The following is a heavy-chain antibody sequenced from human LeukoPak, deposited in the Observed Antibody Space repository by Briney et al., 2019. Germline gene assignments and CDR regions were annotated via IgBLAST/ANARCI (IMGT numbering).Heavy chain of an antibody. D-gene: IGHD5-18*01. CDR2: INHSGST. CDR1: GGSFSGYY. Sequence: SETLSLTCAVYGGSFSGYYWSWIRQPPGKGLEWIGEINHSGSTNYSPSLKSRVTISVDTSKNQFSLKLSSVTAADTAVYYCARLFGFYSYGRFDYWGQGTLVTVSS. J-gene: IGHJ4*02. CDR3: ARLFGFYSYGRFDY. V-gene: IGHV4-34*01.